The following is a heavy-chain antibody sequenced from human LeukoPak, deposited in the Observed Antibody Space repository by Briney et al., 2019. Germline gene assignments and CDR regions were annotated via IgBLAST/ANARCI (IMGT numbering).Heavy chain of an antibody. D-gene: IGHD2-15*01. CDR3: ARAPLVVVVAATSWFDP. J-gene: IGHJ5*02. V-gene: IGHV4-61*08. Sequence: KTSETLSLTCTVSGGSISSGGYYWSWIRQPPGKGLEWIGEINHSGSTNYNPSLKSRVTISVDTSKNQFSLKLSSVAAADTAVYYCARAPLVVVVAATSWFDPWGQGTLVTVS. CDR2: INHSGST. CDR1: GGSISSGGYY.